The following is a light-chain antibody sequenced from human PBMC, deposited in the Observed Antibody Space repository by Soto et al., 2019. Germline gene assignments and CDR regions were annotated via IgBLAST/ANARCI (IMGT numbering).Light chain of an antibody. CDR2: LGS. CDR3: MQALQTPRT. V-gene: IGKV2-28*01. Sequence: DIVMTQSPLSLPVTPGEPASISCRSSQSLLHSNGYNYLDWYLQKPGQSPQLLIYLGSNRASGVPDRFSGSGSGTDFTVKISRVKAEDVGVYYCMQALQTPRTFGQGTKVEIK. CDR1: QSLLHSNGYNY. J-gene: IGKJ1*01.